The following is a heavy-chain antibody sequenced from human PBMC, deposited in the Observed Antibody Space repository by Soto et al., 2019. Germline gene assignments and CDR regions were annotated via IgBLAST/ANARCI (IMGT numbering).Heavy chain of an antibody. Sequence: EVQLLESGGGLVQPGGSLRLSCAASGFTFSSHVMNWVRQAPGKGLEWVAAISGGGGTTYYGDSVEGRFTMSRDNSKNTLYLQMNSRRAHDTAVYYCARGPRAPPPHDYGMDVWGQGTTVTVSS. CDR2: ISGGGGTT. CDR1: GFTFSSHV. J-gene: IGHJ6*02. CDR3: ARGPRAPPPHDYGMDV. V-gene: IGHV3-23*01.